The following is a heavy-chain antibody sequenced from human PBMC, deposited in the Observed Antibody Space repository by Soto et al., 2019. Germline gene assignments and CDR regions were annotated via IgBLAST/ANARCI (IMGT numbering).Heavy chain of an antibody. D-gene: IGHD5-12*01. Sequence: LSLTCTVSGGSISSGDYYWSWIRQPPGKGLEWIGYIYYSGSTYYNPSLKSRVTISVDTSKNQFSLKLSSVTAADTAVYYCARTWLRPPGTFDYWGQGTLVTVSS. CDR1: GGSISSGDYY. V-gene: IGHV4-30-4*01. J-gene: IGHJ4*02. CDR2: IYYSGST. CDR3: ARTWLRPPGTFDY.